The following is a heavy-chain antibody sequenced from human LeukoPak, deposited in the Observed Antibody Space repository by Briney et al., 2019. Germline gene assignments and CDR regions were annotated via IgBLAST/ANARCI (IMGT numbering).Heavy chain of an antibody. CDR3: ARSTMVRGVIGPYYFDY. CDR2: IYYSGST. J-gene: IGHJ4*02. D-gene: IGHD3-10*01. Sequence: SETLSLTCTVSGGSISGYYWSWIRQPPGKGLEWIGYIYYSGSTSYNPSLKSRLTISVDTSKSQFSLKLSSVTAADTAVYYCARSTMVRGVIGPYYFDYWGQGTLVTVSS. V-gene: IGHV4-59*12. CDR1: GGSISGYY.